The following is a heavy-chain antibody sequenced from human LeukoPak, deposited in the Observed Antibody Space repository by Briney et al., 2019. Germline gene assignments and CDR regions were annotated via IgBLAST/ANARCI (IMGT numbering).Heavy chain of an antibody. CDR3: ARHWVGCSSTSCYAASDY. J-gene: IGHJ4*02. CDR2: INHSGST. D-gene: IGHD2-2*01. CDR1: GGSFSGYY. Sequence: SETLSLTCAVYGGSFSGYYWSWIRQPPGKGLEWIGEINHSGSTNYNPSLKSRVTISVDTSKNQFSLKLSSVTAADTAVYYCARHWVGCSSTSCYAASDYWGQGTLVTVSS. V-gene: IGHV4-34*01.